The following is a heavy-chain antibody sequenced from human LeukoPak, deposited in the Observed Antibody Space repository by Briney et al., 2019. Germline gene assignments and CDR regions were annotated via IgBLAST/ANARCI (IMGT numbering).Heavy chain of an antibody. D-gene: IGHD4-11*01. Sequence: GESLKISCKVSGYSFPNYWIGWVRQMPGKGLEWMNIIYPGDSDTRYSPSFQGQVTISVDKSINTAYLQWIRLKASDTAMYYCARRFGERLYSNNDAFDSWGQGTLVTVSS. J-gene: IGHJ4*02. CDR2: IYPGDSDT. V-gene: IGHV5-51*01. CDR3: ARRFGERLYSNNDAFDS. CDR1: GYSFPNYW.